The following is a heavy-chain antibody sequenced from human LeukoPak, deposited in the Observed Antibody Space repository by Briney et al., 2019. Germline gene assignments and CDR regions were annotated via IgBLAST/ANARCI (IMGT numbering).Heavy chain of an antibody. J-gene: IGHJ4*02. CDR1: GYTFTSYD. Sequence: ASVSVSCKASGYTFTSYDINWVRQATGQGREWMGWMNPNSGNTGYAQKFQDRVTITRNTSISTAYMELSSLRSEDTAVYYCARVSTAATFDYWGQGTLVTVSS. CDR3: ARVSTAATFDY. V-gene: IGHV1-8*03. D-gene: IGHD2-15*01. CDR2: MNPNSGNT.